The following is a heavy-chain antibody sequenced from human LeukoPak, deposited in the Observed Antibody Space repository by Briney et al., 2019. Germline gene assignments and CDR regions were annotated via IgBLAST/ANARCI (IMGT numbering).Heavy chain of an antibody. CDR2: ISSSSSYI. V-gene: IGHV3-21*01. CDR3: AREGSKTRYMDV. CDR1: GFTFSSYS. Sequence: PGGSLRLSCAASGFTFSSYSMNWVRQAPGKGLEWVSSISSSSSYIYYADSVKGRFTISRDNAKNSLYLQMNSLRAEDTAVYYCAREGSKTRYMDVWGKGTTVTVSS. J-gene: IGHJ6*03. D-gene: IGHD6-13*01.